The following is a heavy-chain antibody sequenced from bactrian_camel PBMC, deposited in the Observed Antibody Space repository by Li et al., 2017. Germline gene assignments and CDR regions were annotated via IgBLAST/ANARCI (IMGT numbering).Heavy chain of an antibody. J-gene: IGHJ6*01. V-gene: IGHV3S55*01. Sequence: GGSVQAGGSLRLSCEAPGVAYRNYYCLAWFRQAPGKQRERVASIKEDGSTMYADNVKGRFTISIDNAKHTLTLQMNSLKPEDTAMYVCAATARRSGGYYCPAPRAHEDDFGFWGQGTQVTVS. CDR3: AATARRSGGYYCPAPRAHEDDFGF. CDR2: IKEDGST. CDR1: GVAYRNYY. D-gene: IGHD2*01.